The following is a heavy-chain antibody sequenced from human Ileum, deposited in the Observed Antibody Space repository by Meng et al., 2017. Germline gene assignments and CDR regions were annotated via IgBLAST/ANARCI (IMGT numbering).Heavy chain of an antibody. CDR3: ARADYVRYFDL. CDR2: VYHSGST. J-gene: IGHJ2*01. CDR1: GGSSESNNW. V-gene: IGHV4-4*02. D-gene: IGHD3-10*02. Sequence: QVQLQESGPGLVKPSETLSLTCAVSGGSSESNNWWPWIRQPPGQGLEWIGEVYHSGSTHYNPSLQSRVTISIDNSKNRFSLSLNSVTAADTAIYYCARADYVRYFDLWGRGTLVTVSS.